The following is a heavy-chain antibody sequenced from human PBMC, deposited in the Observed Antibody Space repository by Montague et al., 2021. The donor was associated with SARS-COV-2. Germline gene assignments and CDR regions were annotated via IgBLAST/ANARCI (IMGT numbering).Heavy chain of an antibody. Sequence: SETLSLTCAVSGDSIIRTDCWSWVRQPPGKGLEWIGSIYHSGSTYYNPSLKSRVTISVDTSKNQFSLKLSSVTAADTAVYYCAVNSNYYYYYGMDVWGQGTTVTVSS. CDR1: GDSIIRTDC. D-gene: IGHD4-11*01. CDR2: IYHSGST. V-gene: IGHV4-38-2*01. J-gene: IGHJ6*02. CDR3: AVNSNYYYYYGMDV.